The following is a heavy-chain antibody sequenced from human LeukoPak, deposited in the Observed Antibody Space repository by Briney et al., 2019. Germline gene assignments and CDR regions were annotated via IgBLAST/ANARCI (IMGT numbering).Heavy chain of an antibody. J-gene: IGHJ3*02. CDR2: ISGSGGST. V-gene: IGHV3-23*01. D-gene: IGHD1-26*01. CDR1: GFTFRSYA. Sequence: PGGSLRLSCAASGFTFRSYAMGWVRQAPGKGLEWVSAISGSGGSTYYADSVKGWFTISRDNSKNTLYLQMNSLRAEDTAVYYCAKDLSSGSYSAPPNDAFDIWGQGTMVTVSS. CDR3: AKDLSSGSYSAPPNDAFDI.